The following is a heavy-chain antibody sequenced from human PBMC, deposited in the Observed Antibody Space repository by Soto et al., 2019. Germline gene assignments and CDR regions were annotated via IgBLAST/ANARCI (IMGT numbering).Heavy chain of an antibody. D-gene: IGHD6-13*01. CDR1: GASINDFY. CDR3: ARANSSTWYKLEYKWFDP. V-gene: IGHV4-59*01. Sequence: PSETLSLTCTVSGASINDFYWSWIRQTPGKGLEWVGFMYYSETTKYNPSLKGRVNMSLDTSKNQVSLHLKSVTAADTAVYYCARANSSTWYKLEYKWFDPSGQGTTVTVSS. CDR2: MYYSETT. J-gene: IGHJ5*02.